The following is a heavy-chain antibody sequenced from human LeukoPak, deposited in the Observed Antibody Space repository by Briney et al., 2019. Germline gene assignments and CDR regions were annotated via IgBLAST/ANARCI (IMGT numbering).Heavy chain of an antibody. Sequence: ASGPTLVKPTQTLTLTCPFAGFSLSTSGVGVGWIRQPPGKALEWLALIYWNDDKRYSPSLKSRPTITQDTSNSRVVLIMTNMDLVDTATYYCAHLIGYCSGGSCYHFDYWGQGTLVTVSS. J-gene: IGHJ4*02. D-gene: IGHD2-15*01. V-gene: IGHV2-5*01. CDR2: IYWNDDK. CDR1: GFSLSTSGVG. CDR3: AHLIGYCSGGSCYHFDY.